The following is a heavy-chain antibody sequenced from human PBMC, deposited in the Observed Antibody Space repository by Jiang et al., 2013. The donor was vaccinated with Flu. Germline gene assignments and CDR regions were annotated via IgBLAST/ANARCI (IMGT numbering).Heavy chain of an antibody. CDR3: ARDRDIVSRGGFDF. V-gene: IGHV4-39*07. CDR2: MSPSGIT. J-gene: IGHJ4*02. Sequence: GLVKPSETPVPHPALSLVAPSAIAVTTGAGSASPEGLEWIGSMSPSGITYYSPSLKSRVTMSVDTSKKQFSLRLSYVIAPDTAIYYCARDRDIVSRGGFDFWGQGMLVTVSS. D-gene: IGHD5/OR15-5a*01. CDR1: VAPSAIAVTT.